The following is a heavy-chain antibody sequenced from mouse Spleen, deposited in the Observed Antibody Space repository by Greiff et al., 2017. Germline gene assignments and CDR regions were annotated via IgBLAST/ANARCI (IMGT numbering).Heavy chain of an antibody. Sequence: VHVKQSGAELVRPGASVKLSCTASGFNIKDDYMHWVKQRPEQGLEWIGWIDPENGDTEYASKFQGKATITADTSSNTAYLQLSSLTSEDTAVYYCTTGYYGLDYWGQGTTLTVSS. CDR3: TTGYYGLDY. D-gene: IGHD1-1*01. J-gene: IGHJ2*01. V-gene: IGHV14-4*01. CDR2: IDPENGDT. CDR1: GFNIKDDY.